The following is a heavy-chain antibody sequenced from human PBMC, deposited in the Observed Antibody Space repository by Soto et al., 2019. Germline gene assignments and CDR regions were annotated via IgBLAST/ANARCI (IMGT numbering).Heavy chain of an antibody. V-gene: IGHV1-24*01. CDR3: ETGIRRIFGVATPDY. CDR1: GYTLTELS. CDR2: FDPEDGET. Sequence: ASVKVSCKVSGYTLTELSMHWVRQAPGKGLEWMGGFDPEDGETIYAQKFQGRVTMTEDTSTDTAYMELSSLRSEDTAVYYCETGIRRIFGVATPDYWGQGTLVTVSS. J-gene: IGHJ4*02. D-gene: IGHD3-3*01.